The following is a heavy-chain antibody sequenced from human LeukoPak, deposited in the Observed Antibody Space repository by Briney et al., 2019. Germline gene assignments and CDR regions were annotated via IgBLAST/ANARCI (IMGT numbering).Heavy chain of an antibody. D-gene: IGHD4-11*01. CDR3: AREDNDYSNYGGGQDYMDV. Sequence: ASVKVSCKASGYTFTSYAMNWVRQAPGQGLEWMGWINTNTGNPTYAQGFTGRFVFSLDTSVSTAYLQISSLKAEDTAVYYCAREDNDYSNYGGGQDYMDVWGKGTTVTVSS. J-gene: IGHJ6*03. CDR1: GYTFTSYA. CDR2: INTNTGNP. V-gene: IGHV7-4-1*02.